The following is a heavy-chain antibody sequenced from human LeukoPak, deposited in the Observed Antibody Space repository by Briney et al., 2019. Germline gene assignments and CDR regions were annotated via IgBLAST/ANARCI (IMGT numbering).Heavy chain of an antibody. CDR1: GFTFSSYG. V-gene: IGHV3-30*18. Sequence: GRSLRLSCAASGFTFSSYGMHWVRQAPGKGLEWVAVISYDGSNKYYADSVKGRFTISRDNSKNTLYLQMNSLRAEDTAVYYCAKNLHWWYRGPFDYWGQGTRVTFS. CDR2: ISYDGSNK. J-gene: IGHJ4*02. D-gene: IGHD2-15*01. CDR3: AKNLHWWYRGPFDY.